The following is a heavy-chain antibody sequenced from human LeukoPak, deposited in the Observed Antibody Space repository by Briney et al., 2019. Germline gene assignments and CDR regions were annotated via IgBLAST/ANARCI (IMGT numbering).Heavy chain of an antibody. CDR1: GFTFSSYA. Sequence: GGSLRLSCAASGFTFSSYAMSWVRQAPGEGLDWVGRIASKTDGGATDYAAPVKGRFTISSDDSKNTLNLQMNSLKTEDTAVYYCTTGIRGDWGQGTLVTVSS. J-gene: IGHJ4*02. D-gene: IGHD3-10*01. CDR2: IASKTDGGAT. CDR3: TTGIRGD. V-gene: IGHV3-15*04.